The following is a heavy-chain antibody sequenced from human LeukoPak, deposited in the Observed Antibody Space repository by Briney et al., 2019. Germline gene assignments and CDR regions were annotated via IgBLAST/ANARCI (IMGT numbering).Heavy chain of an antibody. CDR1: GFTFSSYA. V-gene: IGHV3-23*01. J-gene: IGHJ4*02. Sequence: PGGSLRLSCAASGFTFSSYAMSWVRQAPGKGLEWVSAISGSGGNTYYADSVKGRFTISRDNSKNTLYLQMNSLRAEDTAVYYCARDREGYYDSSGYTDFDYWGQGTLVTVSS. D-gene: IGHD3-22*01. CDR3: ARDREGYYDSSGYTDFDY. CDR2: ISGSGGNT.